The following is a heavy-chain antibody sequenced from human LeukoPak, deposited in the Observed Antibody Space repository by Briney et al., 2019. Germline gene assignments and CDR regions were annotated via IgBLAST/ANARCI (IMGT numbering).Heavy chain of an antibody. CDR1: GFTVSSNY. Sequence: GGSLRLSCAASGFTVSSNYMSWVRQAPGKWLEWVSVIYSGSSTYYADSVKGRFTISRDNSKNTLYLQMNSLRAEDTAVYYCVREESESYPFDSWGQGTLVIVSS. V-gene: IGHV3-53*01. D-gene: IGHD1-26*01. CDR2: IYSGSST. CDR3: VREESESYPFDS. J-gene: IGHJ4*02.